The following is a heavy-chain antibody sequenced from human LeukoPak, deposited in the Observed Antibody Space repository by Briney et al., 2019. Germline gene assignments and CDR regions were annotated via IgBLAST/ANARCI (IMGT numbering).Heavy chain of an antibody. J-gene: IGHJ6*03. CDR3: ARVPVAGTLHYYMDV. V-gene: IGHV1-2*02. CDR2: INPNSGAT. D-gene: IGHD6-19*01. Sequence: ASVKVSCKASGYTFTDYYMNWVRQAPGQGLEWMGWINPNSGATKYAQKFQGRVTMTRDTSISTAYMELSRLRSDDTAVYYCARVPVAGTLHYYMDVWGKGTTVTVSS. CDR1: GYTFTDYY.